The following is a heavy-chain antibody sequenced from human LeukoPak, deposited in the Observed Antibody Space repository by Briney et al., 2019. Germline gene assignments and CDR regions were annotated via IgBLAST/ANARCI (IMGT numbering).Heavy chain of an antibody. J-gene: IGHJ4*02. V-gene: IGHV4-30-4*01. Sequence: PSETLSLTCTVSGGSISSGDYYWSWIRQPPGKGLEWIGYIYYSGSTYYNPSLKSRVTISVDTSKNQFSLKLSSVTAADTAVYYCARGGSGTTYYDFWSGYYKRDYFDYWGQGTLVTVSS. CDR2: IYYSGST. D-gene: IGHD3-3*01. CDR1: GGSISSGDYY. CDR3: ARGGSGTTYYDFWSGYYKRDYFDY.